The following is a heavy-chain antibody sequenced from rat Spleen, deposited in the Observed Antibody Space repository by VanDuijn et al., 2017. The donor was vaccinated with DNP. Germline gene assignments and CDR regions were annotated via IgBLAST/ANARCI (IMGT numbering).Heavy chain of an antibody. Sequence: EVQLQESGPGLVKPSQSLSLTCSVTDYSITSNYWGWIRKFPGNKMEWMGYISYSGNIRYNPSLKSRVSITRDTSENQFFLHLNSVTTEDTATYYCARWVRYFDSWGQGVMVTVSS. CDR3: ARWVRYFDS. J-gene: IGHJ2*01. CDR2: ISYSGNI. D-gene: IGHD1-1*01. CDR1: DYSITSNY. V-gene: IGHV3-1*01.